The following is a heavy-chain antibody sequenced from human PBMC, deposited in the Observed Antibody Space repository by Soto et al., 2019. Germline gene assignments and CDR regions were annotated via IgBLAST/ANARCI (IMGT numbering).Heavy chain of an antibody. Sequence: QVQLQESGPGLVKPSGTLSLSCAVSGGSVSNNNWWRWVRQSPGNGLEWIGEIHHSGGTSYNPSLESRATLSVDKSKNELSLRLNYVPAADTAVYYCTKNSAYALDYWGLGILVTVSS. V-gene: IGHV4-4*02. J-gene: IGHJ4*02. CDR1: GGSVSNNNW. CDR3: TKNSAYALDY. CDR2: IHHSGGT. D-gene: IGHD5-12*01.